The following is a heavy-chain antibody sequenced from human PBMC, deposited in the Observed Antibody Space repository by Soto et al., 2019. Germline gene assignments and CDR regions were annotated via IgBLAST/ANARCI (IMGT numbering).Heavy chain of an antibody. CDR2: IRSKAYGGTT. CDR3: AKDSNVSGNYQDLDY. D-gene: IGHD1-26*01. CDR1: GFTFGDYA. Sequence: GGSLRLSCTASGFTFGDYAMSWFRQAPGKGLEWVGFIRSKAYGGTTEYAASVKGRFTISRDDSKSIAYLQMNSLKTEDTAVYYCAKDSNVSGNYQDLDYWGQGHLVTVSS. J-gene: IGHJ4*02. V-gene: IGHV3-49*03.